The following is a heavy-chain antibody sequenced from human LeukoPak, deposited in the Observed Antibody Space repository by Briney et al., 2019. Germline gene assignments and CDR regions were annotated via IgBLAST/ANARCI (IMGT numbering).Heavy chain of an antibody. CDR3: AREGKDIVVVPAAKAHYYYYMDV. J-gene: IGHJ6*03. CDR1: GGSISSYY. Sequence: PSETLSLTCTVSGGSISSYYWSWIRQPPGKGLEWIGYIYYSGSTNYNPSLKSRVTISVDTSKNQSSLKLSSVTAADTAVYYCAREGKDIVVVPAAKAHYYYYMDVWGKGTTVTVSS. CDR2: IYYSGST. V-gene: IGHV4-59*01. D-gene: IGHD2-2*01.